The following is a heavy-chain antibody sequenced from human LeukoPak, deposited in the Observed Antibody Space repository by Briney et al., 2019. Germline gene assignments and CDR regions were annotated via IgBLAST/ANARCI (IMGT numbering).Heavy chain of an antibody. CDR2: ISSSGGST. J-gene: IGHJ4*02. CDR1: GFTFSSYA. CDR3: AKAGSGSYPLPDY. D-gene: IGHD1-26*01. Sequence: GGSLRLSCAASGFTFSSYAMSWVRQAPGKGLEWVSTISSSGGSTYYADSVKGRFTISRDNSKNTLHLQMNSLRAEDTAVYYCAKAGSGSYPLPDYWGQGTLVTVSS. V-gene: IGHV3-23*01.